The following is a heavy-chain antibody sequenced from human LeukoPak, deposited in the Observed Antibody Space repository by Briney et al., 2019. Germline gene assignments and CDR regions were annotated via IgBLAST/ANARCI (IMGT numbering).Heavy chain of an antibody. D-gene: IGHD2-2*01. Sequence: SETLSLTCTVSGGSISSHYWSWIRQPPGKGLEWIGYFFYSGTTNYNPSLQSRATISVDTSKNQFSLKLASVTAADTAVYYCARARDRTSWYLDYWGQGTLVTVSS. CDR3: ARARDRTSWYLDY. V-gene: IGHV4-59*11. CDR2: FFYSGTT. J-gene: IGHJ4*02. CDR1: GGSISSHY.